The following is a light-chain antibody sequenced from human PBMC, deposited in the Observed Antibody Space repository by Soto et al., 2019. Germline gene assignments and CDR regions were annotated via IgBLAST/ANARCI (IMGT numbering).Light chain of an antibody. Sequence: QSALTQPASVSVSPGQSITISCTGTSSDVGSYNLVSWYQQHPGKAPKLIIYEDSKRPSGVSNRFSGSKSGTTASLTISGLQAEDEADYYCCSYAGSGTYVFGKGPKVTV. V-gene: IGLV2-23*01. CDR1: SSDVGSYNL. J-gene: IGLJ1*01. CDR2: EDS. CDR3: CSYAGSGTYV.